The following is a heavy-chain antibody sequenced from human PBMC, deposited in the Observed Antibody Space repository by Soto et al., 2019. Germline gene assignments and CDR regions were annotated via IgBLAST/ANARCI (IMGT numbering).Heavy chain of an antibody. J-gene: IGHJ4*02. V-gene: IGHV4-59*01. Sequence: SETLSLTCTVSGGSISNYYWTWIRQPPGKGLEWIGYIYYSGTTNYNPSLKSRVTISVDTSKNQFSLKLSSVTAADTAVYYCARGRLYSGSYYFDYWGQGTLVTVS. CDR2: IYYSGTT. CDR3: ARGRLYSGSYYFDY. D-gene: IGHD1-26*01. CDR1: GGSISNYY.